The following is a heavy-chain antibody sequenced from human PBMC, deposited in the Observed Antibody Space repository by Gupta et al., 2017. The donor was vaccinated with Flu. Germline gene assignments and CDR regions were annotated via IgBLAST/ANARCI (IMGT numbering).Heavy chain of an antibody. V-gene: IGHV3-53*01. CDR1: GFTVSNNY. J-gene: IGHJ4*02. D-gene: IGHD6-6*01. CDR3: ARDGRGHSSSPG. CDR2: IYSGGDT. Sequence: EVQLVESGGGLIQPGGSLRLSCAASGFTVSNNYMNWFRQAPGKGLEWVSLIYSGGDTHYADSVKGRFTISRDKSKNTLYLQMNSLRVEDTAVYYCARDGRGHSSSPGWGQGTLVTVSS.